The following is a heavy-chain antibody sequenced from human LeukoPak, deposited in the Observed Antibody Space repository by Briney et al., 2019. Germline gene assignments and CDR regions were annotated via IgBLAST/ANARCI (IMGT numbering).Heavy chain of an antibody. CDR1: GDSVSNNSAA. CDR3: ARATTVWGDNWFDP. Sequence: SPTLSLTFAISGDSVSNNSAAWHWLRHSPSRGLEWLGSTYYRSKWYNDYAVSVKSRITINRDTSKNQFSLQLNSLTPEDTAVYYCARATTVWGDNWFDPWGQGTLVTVS. CDR2: TYYRSKWYN. D-gene: IGHD7-27*01. J-gene: IGHJ5*02. V-gene: IGHV6-1*01.